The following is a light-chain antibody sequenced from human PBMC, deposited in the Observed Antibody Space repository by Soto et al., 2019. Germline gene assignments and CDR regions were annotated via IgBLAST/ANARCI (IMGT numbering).Light chain of an antibody. CDR3: CSYAGSYTFYV. J-gene: IGLJ1*01. V-gene: IGLV2-8*01. Sequence: QSALTQPPSASGSPGQSVTISCTGTSSDIGVYNYVSWYQQHPGKAPKLMLYEVSKRPSGVPDRFSGSKSGNTASLTISGLQAEDEADYYCCSYAGSYTFYVFGTGTKVTVL. CDR2: EVS. CDR1: SSDIGVYNY.